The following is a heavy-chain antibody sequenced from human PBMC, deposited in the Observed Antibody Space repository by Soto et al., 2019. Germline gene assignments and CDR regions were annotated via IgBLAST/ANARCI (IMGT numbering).Heavy chain of an antibody. CDR2: ITYSGDYK. J-gene: IGHJ6*02. CDR1: VXTVSSFA. Sequence: SRRVCCASSVXTVSSFAINWVRRAAGKGLEWVSSITYSGDYKYYADSVKGRFTISRDNAKNSLFLQMHRLRADDTALYVCARDSNNRQEGMDVWGHGTAGPVSS. CDR3: ARDSNNRQEGMDV. V-gene: IGHV3-21*01. D-gene: IGHD4-4*01.